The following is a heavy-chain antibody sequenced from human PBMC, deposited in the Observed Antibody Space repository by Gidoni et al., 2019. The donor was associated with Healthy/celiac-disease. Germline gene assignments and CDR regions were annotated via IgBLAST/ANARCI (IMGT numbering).Heavy chain of an antibody. J-gene: IGHJ6*03. D-gene: IGHD3-3*01. CDR1: GGSISSGSYY. Sequence: QVPLQESGPGLVKPSQTLSLTCTVSGGSISSGSYYWSWIRQPAGKGLEWIGRIYTSGSTNYNPSLKSRVTISVDTSKNQFSLKLSSVTAADTAVYYCARGVVFWSGYYSDYYYYMDVWGKGTTVTVSS. CDR2: IYTSGST. V-gene: IGHV4-61*02. CDR3: ARGVVFWSGYYSDYYYYMDV.